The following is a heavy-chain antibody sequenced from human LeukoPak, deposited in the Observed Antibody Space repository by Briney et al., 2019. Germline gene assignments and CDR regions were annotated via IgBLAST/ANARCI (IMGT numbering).Heavy chain of an antibody. D-gene: IGHD4-17*01. CDR3: ARGKTDYVNY. V-gene: IGHV3-64*01. Sequence: PGGSLRLSCAASGFTFSRYSMHWVRQAPGKGLEYVSAISSNGGSTYYANSVKGGLTISRDNSKNTLYLQVGSLRAEDMAVYYCARGKTDYVNYWGQGTLVTVSS. CDR2: ISSNGGST. CDR1: GFTFSRYS. J-gene: IGHJ4*02.